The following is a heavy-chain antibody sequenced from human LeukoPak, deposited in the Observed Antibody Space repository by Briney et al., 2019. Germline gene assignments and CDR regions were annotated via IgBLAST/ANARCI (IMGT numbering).Heavy chain of an antibody. J-gene: IGHJ4*02. V-gene: IGHV4-34*01. CDR3: ARGFEGDFWSGSDFDY. CDR2: INHSGST. D-gene: IGHD3-3*01. Sequence: SETLSLTCAVYGGSFSGYYWSWIRQPPGKGLEWIGEINHSGSTNYNPSLKSRVTISVDTSKNQFSLKLSSVTAADTAVYYCARGFEGDFWSGSDFDYWGQGTLVTVSS. CDR1: GGSFSGYY.